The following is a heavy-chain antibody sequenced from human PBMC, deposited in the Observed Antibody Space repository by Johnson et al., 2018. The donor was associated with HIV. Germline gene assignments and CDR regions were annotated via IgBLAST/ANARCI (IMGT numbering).Heavy chain of an antibody. V-gene: IGHV3-13*01. CDR3: ARSSPTVTTGGAFDI. D-gene: IGHD4-17*01. CDR2: IGTAGDT. J-gene: IGHJ3*02. CDR1: GFTFSSYD. Sequence: EVQLVESGGGLVKPGGSLRLSCAASGFTFSSYDMHWVRQATGKGLEWVSAIGTAGDTYYPGSVKGRFTISRENAKNSLYLQMNSLRAGDTAVYYCARSSPTVTTGGAFDIWGQGTMVTVSS.